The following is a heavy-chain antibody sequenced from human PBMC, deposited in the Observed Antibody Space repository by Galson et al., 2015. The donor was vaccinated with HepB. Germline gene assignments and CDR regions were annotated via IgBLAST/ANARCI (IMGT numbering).Heavy chain of an antibody. D-gene: IGHD3-22*01. J-gene: IGHJ4*02. CDR3: TRDSYDSSGYYYGVY. Sequence: SLRLSCAASGFTFGDYAMSGFRQAPRKGLEWVGFIRSKAYGGTTEYAASVKGRFTTSRDDSKSIAYLQMNSLKTEDTAVYYCTRDSYDSSGYYYGVYWGQGTLVTVSS. CDR1: GFTFGDYA. V-gene: IGHV3-49*03. CDR2: IRSKAYGGTT.